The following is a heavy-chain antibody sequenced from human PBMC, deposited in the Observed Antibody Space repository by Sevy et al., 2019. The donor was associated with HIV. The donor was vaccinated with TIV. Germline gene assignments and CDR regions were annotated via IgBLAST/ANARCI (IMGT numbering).Heavy chain of an antibody. D-gene: IGHD2-2*01. CDR1: GGSFSGYY. J-gene: IGHJ5*02. V-gene: IGHV4-34*01. CDR2: INRSGST. Sequence: SETLSLTCAVYGGSFSGYYWNWIRQSPGKGLEWIGEINRSGSTHYNPSLKSRVTISVDTSKNQFSLRLNSVTAADTAVYHCARAPPVVVVPGAPSWIDPWGQGTLVTVSS. CDR3: ARAPPVVVVPGAPSWIDP.